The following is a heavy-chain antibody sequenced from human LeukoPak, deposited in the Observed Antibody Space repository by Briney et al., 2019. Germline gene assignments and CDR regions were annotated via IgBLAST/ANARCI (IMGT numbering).Heavy chain of an antibody. CDR1: GYTFTDYY. V-gene: IGHV1-2*07. Sequence: ASVKVSCKASGYTFTDYYLHWVRQAPGQGFECMGWINPNTGVTDYAHKFQGRVTMTRDTSISTAYMELSSLKSDDTAVYYCARDTVAWDFDFRGQGTLVTVSS. D-gene: IGHD4-23*01. CDR3: ARDTVAWDFDF. CDR2: INPNTGVT. J-gene: IGHJ4*02.